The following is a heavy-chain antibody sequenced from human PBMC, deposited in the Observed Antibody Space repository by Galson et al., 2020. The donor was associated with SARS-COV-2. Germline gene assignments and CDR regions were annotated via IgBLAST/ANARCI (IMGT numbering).Heavy chain of an antibody. CDR3: ARSHSGSYFDWFDP. Sequence: QLGESLKISCAASGFTFSSYAMHWVRQAPGKGLEWVAVISYDGSNKYYADSVKGRFTISRDNSKNTLYLQMNSLRAEDTAVYYCARSHSGSYFDWFDPWGQGTLVTVSS. D-gene: IGHD1-26*01. CDR1: GFTFSSYA. V-gene: IGHV3-30*04. CDR2: ISYDGSNK. J-gene: IGHJ5*02.